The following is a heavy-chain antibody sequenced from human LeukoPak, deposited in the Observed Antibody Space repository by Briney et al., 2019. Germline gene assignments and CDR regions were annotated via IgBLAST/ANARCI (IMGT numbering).Heavy chain of an antibody. J-gene: IGHJ5*02. CDR3: TTDRRHDILTGYYRGWFDP. CDR2: FQSKIDGGTT. CDR1: GFTFNNAW. V-gene: IGHV3-15*01. D-gene: IGHD3-9*01. Sequence: PGGSLRLSCAASGFTFNNAWMSWVRQAPGKGLEWVGRFQSKIDGGTTDYAAPVKGRFTISRDDSQNTLFLRMSSLKTEDTAVYYCTTDRRHDILTGYYRGWFDPWGQGILVTVSS.